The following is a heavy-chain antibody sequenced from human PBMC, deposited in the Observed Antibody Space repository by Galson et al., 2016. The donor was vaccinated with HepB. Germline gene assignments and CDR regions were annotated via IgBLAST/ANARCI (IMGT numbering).Heavy chain of an antibody. V-gene: IGHV3-23*01. Sequence: SLRLSCAASGFTFSGFWMNWVRQAPGKGLEWVSAISNSGSTTYYADSVKGRFAISRDNSKNTLYLQMNSLRVEDTALYYCAKEFVATGAVVGDYWGQGTLVTVSS. D-gene: IGHD2-21*01. CDR3: AKEFVATGAVVGDY. CDR1: GFTFSGFW. J-gene: IGHJ4*02. CDR2: ISNSGSTT.